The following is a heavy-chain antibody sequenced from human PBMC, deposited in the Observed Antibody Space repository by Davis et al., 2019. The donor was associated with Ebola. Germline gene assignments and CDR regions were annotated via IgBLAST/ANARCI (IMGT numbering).Heavy chain of an antibody. D-gene: IGHD6-19*01. CDR2: IDHSGRT. CDR1: GGPFSGYY. V-gene: IGHV4-34*01. CDR3: ARGARYRSAWFDS. J-gene: IGHJ5*01. Sequence: SETLSLTCAASGGPFSGYYWTWICQPPGRGLEWSGEIDHSGRTKYTPSLESRLTLSVVTSDRYFFLNLISVTAADTTVYYCARGARYRSAWFDSWGQGTLVIVSS.